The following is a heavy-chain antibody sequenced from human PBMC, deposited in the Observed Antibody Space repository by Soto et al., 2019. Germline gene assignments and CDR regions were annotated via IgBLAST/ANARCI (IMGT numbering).Heavy chain of an antibody. J-gene: IGHJ4*02. Sequence: QVQLVESGGGVVQPGRSLRLSCAASGFSFSNYGMHWVRQAPGKGLEWVAVISYDGSDKNYADSVKGRFTISRDNSKNQLNLQMNSQRAEDTAIYYGAKDLSSGYDFGPFDYWGQGTLVTVSS. CDR3: AKDLSSGYDFGPFDY. D-gene: IGHD5-12*01. CDR1: GFSFSNYG. V-gene: IGHV3-30*18. CDR2: ISYDGSDK.